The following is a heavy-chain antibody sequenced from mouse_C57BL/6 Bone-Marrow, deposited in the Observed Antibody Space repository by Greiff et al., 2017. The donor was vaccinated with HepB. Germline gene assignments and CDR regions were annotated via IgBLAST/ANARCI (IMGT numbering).Heavy chain of an antibody. J-gene: IGHJ2*01. D-gene: IGHD1-1*01. CDR3: TRPHTLREYFDY. Sequence: VQLQQSGAELVRPGASVTLSCKASGYTFTDYEMHWVKQTPVHGLEWIGAIDPETGGTASNQKFKGKAILTADKSSSTAYMEVRSLTSEDSAVFYCTRPHTLREYFDYWGQGTTLTVSS. CDR2: IDPETGGT. V-gene: IGHV1-15*01. CDR1: GYTFTDYE.